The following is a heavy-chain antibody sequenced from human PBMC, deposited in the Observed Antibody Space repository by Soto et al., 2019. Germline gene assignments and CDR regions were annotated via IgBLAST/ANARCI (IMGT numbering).Heavy chain of an antibody. V-gene: IGHV3-11*04. J-gene: IGHJ6*02. D-gene: IGHD3-10*01. CDR1: GSSFSDYY. Sequence: QVQLVESGGGLVKPGGSLRLSCAASGSSFSDYYMSWIRQAPGKGLEWVSYVGDGPTTKYYAEYYADSVKGRFSISRDNSQKTVSLQMNSLGTDDTAVYYCVRDFSSFGFASYGPGKFYTDSFYTMDVWGQGTAVFVSS. CDR3: VRDFSSFGFASYGPGKFYTDSFYTMDV. CDR2: VGDGPTTKYYAE.